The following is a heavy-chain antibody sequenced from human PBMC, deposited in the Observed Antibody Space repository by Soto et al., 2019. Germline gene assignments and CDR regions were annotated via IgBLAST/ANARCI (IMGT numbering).Heavy chain of an antibody. Sequence: EVQLVESGGGLVQPGGSLRLSCAASGFTVSSNYMSWVRQAPGKGLEWVSVIYSGGSTYYADSVKGRFTISRDNSKNTLYLQMNSLRAEDTAVYYCARGESWFGELEPPDYWGQGTLVTVSS. D-gene: IGHD3-10*01. CDR1: GFTVSSNY. V-gene: IGHV3-66*01. CDR3: ARGESWFGELEPPDY. CDR2: IYSGGST. J-gene: IGHJ4*02.